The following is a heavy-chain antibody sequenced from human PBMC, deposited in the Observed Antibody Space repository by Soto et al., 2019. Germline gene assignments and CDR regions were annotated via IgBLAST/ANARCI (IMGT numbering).Heavy chain of an antibody. D-gene: IGHD1-1*01. V-gene: IGHV3-23*01. Sequence: EVQLLESGGGLVQPGGSLRLSCAASGFTFGNYAMSWVRQAPGNGLEWVSSISAGGATAYYADSVKGPLTISRDSSKNTLSVQMTRLSAEDSAGYYCAEDRGGTGWSFEYRGQATLVTVSS. CDR2: ISAGGATA. CDR3: AEDRGGTGWSFEY. CDR1: GFTFGNYA. J-gene: IGHJ4*02.